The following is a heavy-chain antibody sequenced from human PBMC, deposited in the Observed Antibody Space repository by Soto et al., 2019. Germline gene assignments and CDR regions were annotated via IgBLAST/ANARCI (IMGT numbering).Heavy chain of an antibody. CDR3: AGGLGYCSGRSCYSDDDYEKNWFDP. D-gene: IGHD2-15*01. V-gene: IGHV3-21*01. CDR2: ISTRGTYI. CDR1: GFTFSSYN. J-gene: IGHJ5*02. Sequence: EVQVVESGGGLVKPGGSLRLSCAVSGFTFSSYNMNWVRQAPGRGLEWVSSISTRGTYINYAESVKGRFTISRDNAKKSLYLQMNSLRVEGTAVYYCAGGLGYCSGRSCYSDDDYEKNWFDPRGQGTLVTVSS.